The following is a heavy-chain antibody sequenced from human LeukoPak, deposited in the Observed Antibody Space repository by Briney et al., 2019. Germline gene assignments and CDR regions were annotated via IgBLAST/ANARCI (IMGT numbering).Heavy chain of an antibody. D-gene: IGHD3-16*01. CDR1: YW. J-gene: IGHJ4*02. V-gene: IGHV5-51*01. CDR3: ARPPRLSFPAYFDY. CDR2: IYPGDSDT. Sequence: YWSWIRQHPGKGLEWMGIIYPGDSDTRYSPSFQGQVTISADKSISTAYLQWSSLKASDTAMYYCARPPRLSFPAYFDYWGQGTLVTVSS.